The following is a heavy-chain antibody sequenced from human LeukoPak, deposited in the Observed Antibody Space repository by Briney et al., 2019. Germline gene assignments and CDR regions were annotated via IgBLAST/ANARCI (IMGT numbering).Heavy chain of an antibody. J-gene: IGHJ4*02. CDR3: ARGRPHGNDY. CDR2: IASDGSST. CDR1: GFTFSSYW. V-gene: IGHV3-74*01. Sequence: PGGSLRLSCAASGFTFSSYWMNWVRHAPGKGLVWVSRIASDGSSTTYADSVKGRFSISRDNAKNTLYLQMNSLRVEYTAVYYCARGRPHGNDYWGQGTLVTVSS. D-gene: IGHD4-23*01.